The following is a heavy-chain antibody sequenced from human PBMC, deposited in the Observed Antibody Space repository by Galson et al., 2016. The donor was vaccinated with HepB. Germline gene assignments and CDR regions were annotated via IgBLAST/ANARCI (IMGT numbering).Heavy chain of an antibody. CDR3: ARGPPLSDAYFYYGLDV. CDR1: GGSISGYY. Sequence: SETLSLTCTVSGGSISGYYWSWIRQPPGKGLEWIGNIYSSGSTNYNPSLRSRVTMLVDTSKNQFSLSLRSMTSADTAVYYCARGPPLSDAYFYYGLDVWGQGTTVTASS. V-gene: IGHV4-59*01. D-gene: IGHD2-21*02. J-gene: IGHJ6*02. CDR2: IYSSGST.